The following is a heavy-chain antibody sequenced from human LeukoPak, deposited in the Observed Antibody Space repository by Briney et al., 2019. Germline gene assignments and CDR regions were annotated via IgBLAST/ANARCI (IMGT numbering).Heavy chain of an antibody. Sequence: GGSLRLSCAASGFTFSSHAMSWVRQAPGKGLEWVSAISGSTYYADSVKGRFTMSRDNSKNTLYLQMNSLRAEDTAVYYCAKGVRSGTYYNCFDPWGQGTLVTVSP. CDR2: ISGST. D-gene: IGHD1-26*01. J-gene: IGHJ5*02. V-gene: IGHV3-23*01. CDR3: AKGVRSGTYYNCFDP. CDR1: GFTFSSHA.